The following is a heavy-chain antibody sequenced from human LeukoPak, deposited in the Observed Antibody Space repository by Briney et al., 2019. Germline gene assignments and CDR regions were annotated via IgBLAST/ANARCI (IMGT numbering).Heavy chain of an antibody. CDR1: GFTFSNVV. V-gene: IGHV3-23*01. CDR2: ISGSGDNT. D-gene: IGHD4-11*01. CDR3: AKDSWGSVKVDC. J-gene: IGHJ4*02. Sequence: GGSLRLSCAASGFTFSNVVMSWVRQAPGKGLEWVSAISGSGDNTYYADSVKGRFTISRDNSNNTLYLQISSLRAEDTAVYYCAKDSWGSVKVDCWGQGTLVTVSS.